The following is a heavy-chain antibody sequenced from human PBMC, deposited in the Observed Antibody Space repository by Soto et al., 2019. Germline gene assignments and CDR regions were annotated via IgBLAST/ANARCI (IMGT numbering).Heavy chain of an antibody. D-gene: IGHD6-13*01. CDR2: INHSGST. V-gene: IGHV4-34*01. Sequence: QVQLQQWGAGLLEPSETLSLTCAVYGGSFSGYYWSWIRQPPGKGLEWIGEINHSGSTNYNPSLKSRVTISVDTSKNQFSLKLSSVTAADTAVYYCASGLVPRGSSWYYYYGKDVWGQGTTVTVSS. J-gene: IGHJ6*02. CDR3: ASGLVPRGSSWYYYYGKDV. CDR1: GGSFSGYY.